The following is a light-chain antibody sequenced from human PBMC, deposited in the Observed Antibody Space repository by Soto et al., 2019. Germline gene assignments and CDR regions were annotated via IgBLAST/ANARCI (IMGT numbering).Light chain of an antibody. Sequence: DIEMTQSPSSLSLSAGDRATISCRASQSVSSYLDWYQQKPGRAPKLLIYDASSRHTGIPARFSGSGSGTEFTLTISSLEPEDYAIYYCQQRNSRRTFGQGTKVDIK. CDR1: QSVSSY. V-gene: IGKV3-11*01. J-gene: IGKJ1*01. CDR2: DAS. CDR3: QQRNSRRT.